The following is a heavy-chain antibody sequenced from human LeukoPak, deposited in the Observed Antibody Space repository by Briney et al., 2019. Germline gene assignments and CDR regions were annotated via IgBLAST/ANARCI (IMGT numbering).Heavy chain of an antibody. J-gene: IGHJ6*02. Sequence: PSETLSLTCTVSGGSISSSTYYWGWIRQPPGKGLEWIGYIYYSGSTNYNPSLKSRVTISVDTSKNQFSLKLSSVTAADTAVYYCAGMKTYYDILTGYYRPSYYYYGMDVWGQGTTVTVSS. CDR3: AGMKTYYDILTGYYRPSYYYYGMDV. CDR1: GGSISSSTYY. V-gene: IGHV4-61*05. CDR2: IYYSGST. D-gene: IGHD3-9*01.